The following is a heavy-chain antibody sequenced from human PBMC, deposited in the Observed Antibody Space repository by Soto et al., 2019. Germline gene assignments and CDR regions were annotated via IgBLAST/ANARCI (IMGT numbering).Heavy chain of an antibody. CDR1: GYTFTTYG. CDR3: ARDRSSGWTDP. J-gene: IGHJ5*02. D-gene: IGHD6-19*01. Sequence: GASVKVSCKASGYTFTTYGITWVRQAPGQGLEWMGWISAYSGDTNYAQKFQGRVTMTTDTSTSTAYMELRSLRSDDTAVYYCARDRSSGWTDPWGQGTQVTVSS. CDR2: ISAYSGDT. V-gene: IGHV1-18*01.